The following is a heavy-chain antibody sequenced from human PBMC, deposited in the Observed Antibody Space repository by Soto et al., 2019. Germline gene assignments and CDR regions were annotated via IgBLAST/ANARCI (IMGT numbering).Heavy chain of an antibody. CDR2: ISAYNGNT. CDR1: GYTFTSYG. CDR3: ASLNLGYCSSTSCYHAFDI. Sequence: ASVKVSCKASGYTFTSYGISWVRQAPGQGLERMGWISAYNGNTNYAQKLQGRVTMTTDTSTSTAYMELRSLRSDDTAVYYCASLNLGYCSSTSCYHAFDIWGQGTMVTVSS. J-gene: IGHJ3*02. V-gene: IGHV1-18*01. D-gene: IGHD2-2*01.